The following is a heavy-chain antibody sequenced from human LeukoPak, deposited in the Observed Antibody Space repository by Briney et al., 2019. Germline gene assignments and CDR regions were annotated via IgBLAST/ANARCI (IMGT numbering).Heavy chain of an antibody. D-gene: IGHD3-3*01. Sequence: SETLSLTCAVYGGSFSDYFWGWIRQPPGKGLEWIGEINHSGRAYYNPSLKSRVTISVDTSKNQFSLNLSSVTAADTAVYYCARGRFVGIYDFWSGYYRGPLTRGFDPWGQGTLVTVSS. V-gene: IGHV4-34*01. CDR3: ARGRFVGIYDFWSGYYRGPLTRGFDP. J-gene: IGHJ5*02. CDR1: GGSFSDYF. CDR2: INHSGRA.